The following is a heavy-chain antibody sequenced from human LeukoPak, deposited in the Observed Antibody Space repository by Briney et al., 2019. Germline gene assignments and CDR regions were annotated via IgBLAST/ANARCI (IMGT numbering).Heavy chain of an antibody. CDR3: ARSFLSGYYDFDY. D-gene: IGHD3-22*01. CDR1: GDSVSINSAA. J-gene: IGHJ4*02. V-gene: IGHV6-1*01. CDR2: TYYRSKWYN. Sequence: SPTLSLTCAISGDSVSINSAAWNWVRQSPSRGLEWLGSTYYRSKWYNDYAVSVESRITINPDTSKNQFSLQLNSVTPEDTAVYYCARSFLSGYYDFDYWGQGTLVTVSS.